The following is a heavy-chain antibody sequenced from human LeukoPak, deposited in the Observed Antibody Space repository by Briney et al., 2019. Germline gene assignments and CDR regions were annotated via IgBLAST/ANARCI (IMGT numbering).Heavy chain of an antibody. J-gene: IGHJ4*02. V-gene: IGHV3-21*01. CDR2: ISSSSSYI. CDR1: GFTFSSYS. Sequence: GGSLRLSCTASGFTFSSYSMNWVRQAPGKGLEWVSSISSSSSYIYYADSVKGRFTISRDNAKNSLYLQMNSLRAEDTAVYYCARGGAFDFWSGYSRWGQGTLVTVPS. CDR3: ARGGAFDFWSGYSR. D-gene: IGHD3-3*01.